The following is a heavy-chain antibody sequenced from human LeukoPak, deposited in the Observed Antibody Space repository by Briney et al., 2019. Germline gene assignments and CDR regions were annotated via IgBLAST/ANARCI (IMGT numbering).Heavy chain of an antibody. V-gene: IGHV3-9*01. J-gene: IGHJ4*02. CDR1: GFTFDDYA. CDR2: ISWNSGSI. Sequence: GRSLRLSCAASGFTFDDYAMHWVRQAPGKGLEWVSGISWNSGSIGYADSVKGRFTISRDNSKNTLYLQMHSLRAEDTAIYYCAKVSVCYGCYLDYWGQGTLVNVS. CDR3: AKVSVCYGCYLDY. D-gene: IGHD3-16*01.